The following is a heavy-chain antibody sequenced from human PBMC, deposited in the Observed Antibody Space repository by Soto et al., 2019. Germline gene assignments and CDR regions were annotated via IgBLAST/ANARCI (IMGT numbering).Heavy chain of an antibody. CDR3: AREGTKWAGIGLAGDN. V-gene: IGHV3-74*01. CDR2: INSDGSGT. Sequence: EVQLVESGGGLVQPGGSLRLSCAASGFGFSGYWMHWVRQTPGKGLVWVSRINSDGSGTSYAVSVKGRFTIPRDNAKNTLYLQLNSLRDEDTAVYYCAREGTKWAGIGLAGDNWGQGALVTVSP. J-gene: IGHJ4*02. CDR1: GFGFSGYW. D-gene: IGHD6-19*01.